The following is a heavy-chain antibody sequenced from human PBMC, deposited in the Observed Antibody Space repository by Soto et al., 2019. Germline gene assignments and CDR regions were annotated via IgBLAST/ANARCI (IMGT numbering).Heavy chain of an antibody. CDR3: ARAPKVSGSSQTRPDF. CDR1: SGSFIGYY. J-gene: IGHJ4*02. V-gene: IGHV4-34*01. CDR2: ISQSGNT. Sequence: AETLSLTCSIYSGSFIGYYWSWIRQPPGKGLEWIGEISQSGNTNYSPSLKSRVSISIDTSKKQFSLNLASVSAADTAVYYCARAPKVSGSSQTRPDFWGQGTLVTVSS. D-gene: IGHD6-6*01.